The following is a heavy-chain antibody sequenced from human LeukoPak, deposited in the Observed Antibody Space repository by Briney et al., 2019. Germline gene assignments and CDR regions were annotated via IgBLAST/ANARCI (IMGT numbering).Heavy chain of an antibody. D-gene: IGHD6-6*01. V-gene: IGHV3-9*01. J-gene: IGHJ6*03. Sequence: PGGSLRLSCAASGFTFSSYWMHWVRQAPGKGLVWVSGISWNSGSIGYADSVKGRFTISRDNAKNSLYLQMNSLRAEDTALYYCAKDSSSSRSWDYYYYMDVWGKGTTVTVSS. CDR2: ISWNSGSI. CDR3: AKDSSSSRSWDYYYYMDV. CDR1: GFTFSSYW.